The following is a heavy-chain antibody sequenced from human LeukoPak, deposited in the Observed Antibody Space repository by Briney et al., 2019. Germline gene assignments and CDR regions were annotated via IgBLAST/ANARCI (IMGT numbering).Heavy chain of an antibody. Sequence: SETLSLTCAVYGGSFSGYYWSWIRQPPGKGLEWIGEINHSGSTNYNPSLKSRVTISVDMSKNQFSLKLSSVTAADTAVYYCARTSSTSPGGGYYFDYWGQGTLVTVSS. CDR2: INHSGST. D-gene: IGHD2-2*01. V-gene: IGHV4-34*01. CDR1: GGSFSGYY. CDR3: ARTSSTSPGGGYYFDY. J-gene: IGHJ4*02.